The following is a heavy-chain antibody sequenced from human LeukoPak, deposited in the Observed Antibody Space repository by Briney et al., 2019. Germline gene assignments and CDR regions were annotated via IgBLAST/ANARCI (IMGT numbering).Heavy chain of an antibody. Sequence: ASVKVSCKASGYTFTSYDINWVRQATGQGLEWMGWMNPNSGNTGYAQKFQGRVTMTRNTSISTAYMELRSLRSDDTAVYYCARDYYDSSGNDYWGQRTLVTVSS. CDR1: GYTFTSYD. D-gene: IGHD3-22*01. J-gene: IGHJ4*02. V-gene: IGHV1-8*01. CDR3: ARDYYDSSGNDY. CDR2: MNPNSGNT.